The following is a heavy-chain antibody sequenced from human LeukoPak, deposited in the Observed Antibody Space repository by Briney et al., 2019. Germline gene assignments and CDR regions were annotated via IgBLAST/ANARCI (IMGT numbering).Heavy chain of an antibody. V-gene: IGHV1-69*13. Sequence: GASVKVSCKASGYTFTSYGISWVRQAPGQGLEWMGGIIPIFGTANYAQKFQGRVTITADESTSTAYMELSSLRSEDTAVYYCASCRGMATILSWFDPWGQGTLVTVSS. CDR1: GYTFTSYG. D-gene: IGHD5-24*01. J-gene: IGHJ5*02. CDR2: IIPIFGTA. CDR3: ASCRGMATILSWFDP.